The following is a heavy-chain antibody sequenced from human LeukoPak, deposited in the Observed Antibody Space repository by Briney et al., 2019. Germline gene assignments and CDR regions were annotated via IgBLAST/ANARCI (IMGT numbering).Heavy chain of an antibody. V-gene: IGHV3-30-3*01. D-gene: IGHD3-3*01. J-gene: IGHJ3*02. CDR1: GFTFSSYA. Sequence: GGSLRLSCAASGFTFSSYAMHWVRQAPGKGLEWVAVISYDGSNKYYADSVKGRFTISRDNSKNTLYLQMNSLRAEDTAVYYCARSIGYDFWSGYYAPRGAFDIWGQGTMVTVSS. CDR3: ARSIGYDFWSGYYAPRGAFDI. CDR2: ISYDGSNK.